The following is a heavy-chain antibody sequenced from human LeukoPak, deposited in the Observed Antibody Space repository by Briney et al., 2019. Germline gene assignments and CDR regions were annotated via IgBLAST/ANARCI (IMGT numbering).Heavy chain of an antibody. D-gene: IGHD6-13*01. J-gene: IGHJ2*01. V-gene: IGHV1-8*02. CDR1: GYTFTSYG. CDR3: ARGRGRGSSSWYRWYFDL. CDR2: MNPNSGNT. Sequence: ASVKVSCKASGYTFTSYGISWVRQAPGQGLEWMGWMNPNSGNTGYAQKFQGRVTMTRNTSISTAYMELSSLRSEDTAVYYCARGRGRGSSSWYRWYFDLWGRGTLVTVSS.